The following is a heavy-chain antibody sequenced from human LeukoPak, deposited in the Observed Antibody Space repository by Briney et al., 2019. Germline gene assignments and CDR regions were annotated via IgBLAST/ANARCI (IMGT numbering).Heavy chain of an antibody. J-gene: IGHJ3*02. CDR1: GGTFSSYA. CDR3: ARARIVGATRSAFDI. V-gene: IGHV1-69*04. CDR2: IIPILGIA. Sequence: SVKVSCKASGGTFSSYAISWVRQAPGQGLEWMGRIIPILGIANYAQKFQGRVTITADKSTSTAYMELGSLRSEDTAVYYCARARIVGATRSAFDIWGQGTMVTVSS. D-gene: IGHD1-26*01.